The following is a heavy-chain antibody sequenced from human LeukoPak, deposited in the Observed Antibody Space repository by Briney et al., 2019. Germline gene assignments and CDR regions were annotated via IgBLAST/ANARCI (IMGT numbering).Heavy chain of an antibody. Sequence: SETLSLTCTVSGGSISSYYWSWIRQPPGKGLEWIGYIYYSGSTNYNPSLKSRVTISVDTYKNQFSLKMSSVTAADTAVYYCARGQQQLVFRYYYYLDVWGKGTTVTVSS. J-gene: IGHJ6*03. CDR3: ARGQQQLVFRYYYYLDV. CDR1: GGSISSYY. D-gene: IGHD6-13*01. V-gene: IGHV4-59*01. CDR2: IYYSGST.